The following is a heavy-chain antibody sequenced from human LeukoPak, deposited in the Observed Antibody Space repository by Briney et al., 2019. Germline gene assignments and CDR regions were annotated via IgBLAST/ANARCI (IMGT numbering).Heavy chain of an antibody. CDR2: ISAYNGNT. V-gene: IGHV1-18*04. CDR3: ARDKAEYNWNDDTQQNWFDP. D-gene: IGHD1-1*01. CDR1: GYTFTSYG. Sequence: ASVKVSCKASGYTFTSYGISWVRQAPGQGLEWMGWISAYNGNTNYAQKLQGRVTMTTDTSTSTAYMELRSLRSDDTAVYYCARDKAEYNWNDDTQQNWFDPWGQGTLVTVSS. J-gene: IGHJ5*02.